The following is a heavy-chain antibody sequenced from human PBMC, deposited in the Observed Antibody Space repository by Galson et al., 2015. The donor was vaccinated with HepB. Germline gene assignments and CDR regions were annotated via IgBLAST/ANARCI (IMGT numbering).Heavy chain of an antibody. CDR1: GGSISSYY. J-gene: IGHJ4*02. V-gene: IGHV4-4*07. CDR2: ISTSGST. Sequence: SETLSLTCTVSGGSISSYYWTWIRQPAGKELEWIGRISTSGSTNYNPSLKSRVTMSVDTSKKQFSLSLSSVTAADTAVYYCARLLPGLPNYFDYWGQGTLVTVSS. CDR3: ARLLPGLPNYFDY. D-gene: IGHD4-11*01.